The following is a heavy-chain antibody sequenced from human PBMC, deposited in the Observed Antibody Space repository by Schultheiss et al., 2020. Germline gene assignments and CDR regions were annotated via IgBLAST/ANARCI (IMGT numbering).Heavy chain of an antibody. D-gene: IGHD1-20*01. CDR3: AKQTGYNWGSFDY. Sequence: GGSLRLSCAASGFTFSGSAMHWVRQASGKGLEWVSAISGSGGSTYYADSVKGRFTISRDNSKNTLYLQMNSLRAEDTAVYYCAKQTGYNWGSFDYWGQGTLVTVSS. J-gene: IGHJ4*02. CDR2: ISGSGGST. CDR1: GFTFSGSA. V-gene: IGHV3-23*01.